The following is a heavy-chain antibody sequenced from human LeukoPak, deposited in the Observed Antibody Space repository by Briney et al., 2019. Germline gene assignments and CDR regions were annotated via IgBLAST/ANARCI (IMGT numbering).Heavy chain of an antibody. Sequence: GGSLRLSCAASGFTFSSYAMRSVRQAPGKGLEWVSAISGSGGSTYYADSVKGRFTISRDNSKNTLYLQMNSLRAEDTAVYYCAKWPKNILTGYYGYWGQGTLVTVSS. CDR3: AKWPKNILTGYYGY. J-gene: IGHJ4*02. D-gene: IGHD3-9*01. CDR1: GFTFSSYA. V-gene: IGHV3-23*01. CDR2: ISGSGGST.